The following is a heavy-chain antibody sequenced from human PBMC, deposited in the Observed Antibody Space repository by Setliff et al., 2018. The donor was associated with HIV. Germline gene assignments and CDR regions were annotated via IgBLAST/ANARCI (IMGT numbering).Heavy chain of an antibody. CDR1: GGSFSGYY. CDR2: INHSGST. J-gene: IGHJ4*02. D-gene: IGHD3-3*01. Sequence: ASETLSLTCAVYGGSFSGYYWSWIRQPPGKGLEWIGEINHSGSTNYNPSLKSRVTISVDTSKNQFSLKLSSVTAADTAVYYCARGRSGYYLGWGQGTLVTVSS. V-gene: IGHV4-34*01. CDR3: ARGRSGYYLG.